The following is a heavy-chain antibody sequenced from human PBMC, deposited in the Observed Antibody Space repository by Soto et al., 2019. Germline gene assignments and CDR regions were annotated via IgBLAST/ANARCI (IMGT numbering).Heavy chain of an antibody. CDR1: GIPVSSNY. D-gene: IGHD1-1*01. CDR3: ARDGTYEYASRMDV. Sequence: EVQLVESGGGLVQPGGSLRLSCVASGIPVSSNYMTWVRQAPGKGLEWVSVLHSGGDTYYANSVKGRFTISRHDSTNTISLQMNSLPAKDTAVYYCARDGTYEYASRMDVWGQGTTVTVSS. J-gene: IGHJ6*02. CDR2: LHSGGDT. V-gene: IGHV3-53*04.